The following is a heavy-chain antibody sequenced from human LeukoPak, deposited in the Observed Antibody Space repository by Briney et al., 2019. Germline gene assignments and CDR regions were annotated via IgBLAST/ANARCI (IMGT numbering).Heavy chain of an antibody. CDR3: ARAGGVIAAAGIFGY. Sequence: PSETLSLTCAVYGGSFSGYSWSWIRQPPGKGLEWIGEINHSGSTNYNPSLKSRVTISVDTSKNQFSLKLSSVTAADTAVYYCARAGGVIAAAGIFGYWGQGTLVTVSS. CDR2: INHSGST. D-gene: IGHD6-13*01. V-gene: IGHV4-34*01. CDR1: GGSFSGYS. J-gene: IGHJ4*02.